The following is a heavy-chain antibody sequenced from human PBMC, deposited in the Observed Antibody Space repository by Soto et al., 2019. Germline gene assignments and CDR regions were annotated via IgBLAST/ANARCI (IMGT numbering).Heavy chain of an antibody. D-gene: IGHD2-15*01. CDR1: GYSFTTYW. CDR3: ASDSHCDGGNCPMGGFDM. Sequence: PGESLKISCKGSGYSFTTYWIGWVLQMPGKSLEWMGIIYPGDSDTMYSPSFQGQVTISADTALSTTYLQWDTLKPSDTAIYFCASDSHCDGGNCPMGGFDMWGQGTMVTVSS. J-gene: IGHJ3*02. CDR2: IYPGDSDT. V-gene: IGHV5-51*01.